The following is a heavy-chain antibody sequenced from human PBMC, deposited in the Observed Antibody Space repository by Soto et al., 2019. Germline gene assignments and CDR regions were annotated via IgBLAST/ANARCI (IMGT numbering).Heavy chain of an antibody. V-gene: IGHV3-23*01. CDR2: ISGSGGST. J-gene: IGHJ6*02. Sequence: GGSLRLSCAASGFTFSSYAMSWVRQAPGKGLEWVSAISGSGGSTYYADSVKGRFTISRDNSKNTLYLQMNSLRAEDTAVYYCAKAHVVVVAATLYGMDVWGQGTTVTVSS. CDR3: AKAHVVVVAATLYGMDV. D-gene: IGHD2-15*01. CDR1: GFTFSSYA.